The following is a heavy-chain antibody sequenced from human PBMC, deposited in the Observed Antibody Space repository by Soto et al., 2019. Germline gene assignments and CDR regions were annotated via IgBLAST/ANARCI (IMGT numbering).Heavy chain of an antibody. Sequence: ASVKVSCKASGYTFTSYGISWVPQAPGQGLEWMGCISAYNGNTNYAQKLQGRVTMTTDTSRSTAYMELRSLRSDDTAVYYCARDTYYDILTGSSEYNWFGPGGQGTLVTVSS. CDR3: ARDTYYDILTGSSEYNWFGP. D-gene: IGHD3-9*01. CDR1: GYTFTSYG. CDR2: ISAYNGNT. J-gene: IGHJ5*02. V-gene: IGHV1-18*04.